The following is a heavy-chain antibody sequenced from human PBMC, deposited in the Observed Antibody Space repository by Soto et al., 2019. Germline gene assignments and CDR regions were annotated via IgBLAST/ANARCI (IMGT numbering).Heavy chain of an antibody. CDR3: ARGGHIAVVTDSFDY. V-gene: IGHV1-46*02. CDR2: IHPSGGGS. CDR1: GYTLNTYY. D-gene: IGHD2-21*02. J-gene: IGHJ4*02. Sequence: ASVKVSCKPSGYTLNTYYLHWVRQAPGQGLEWMGIIHPSGGGSTYAQKFLGRVTMTRDTSTSTVFMELSSLRSADTAVYYCARGGHIAVVTDSFDYWGQGTLVTAPQ.